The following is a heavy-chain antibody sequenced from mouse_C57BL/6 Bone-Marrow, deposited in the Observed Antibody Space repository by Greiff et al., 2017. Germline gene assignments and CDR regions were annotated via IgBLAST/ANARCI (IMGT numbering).Heavy chain of an antibody. J-gene: IGHJ2*01. CDR3: TTHYGSSYYFDY. CDR2: IDPENGDT. D-gene: IGHD1-1*01. V-gene: IGHV14-4*01. Sequence: VQLQQSGAELVRPGASVKLSCTASGFNIKDDYMHWVKQRPEQGLEWIGWIDPENGDTESASKFQGKATITADTSSNTAYLQLSSLTSEDTAVYYCTTHYGSSYYFDYWGQGTTLTVSS. CDR1: GFNIKDDY.